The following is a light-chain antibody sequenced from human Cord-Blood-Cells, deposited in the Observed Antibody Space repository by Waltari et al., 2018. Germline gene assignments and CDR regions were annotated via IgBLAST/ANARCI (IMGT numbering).Light chain of an antibody. CDR3: QQLNSYPYT. Sequence: DIQLTQSPSFLSASVGDRVNITCRASQGISSYLAWYQQKPGKAPKLLIYAASTLQSGVPSRFIGSGSGTEFILTISSLQPEDFATYYCQQLNSYPYTFGQGTKLEIK. CDR2: AAS. J-gene: IGKJ2*01. V-gene: IGKV1-9*01. CDR1: QGISSY.